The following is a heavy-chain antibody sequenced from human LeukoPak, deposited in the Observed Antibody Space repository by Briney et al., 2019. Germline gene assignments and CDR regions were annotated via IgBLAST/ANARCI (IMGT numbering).Heavy chain of an antibody. CDR1: GFTFSSYS. CDR2: ISSSSSTI. J-gene: IGHJ4*02. CDR3: ARVSQTPGGRGYFDY. V-gene: IGHV3-48*01. D-gene: IGHD2-15*01. Sequence: GASLRLSCAASGFTFSSYSMNWVRQAPGKGLEWVSYISSSSSTIYYADSVKGRFTISRDNAKNSLYLQMNSLRAEDTAVYYCARVSQTPGGRGYFDYWGQGTLVTVSS.